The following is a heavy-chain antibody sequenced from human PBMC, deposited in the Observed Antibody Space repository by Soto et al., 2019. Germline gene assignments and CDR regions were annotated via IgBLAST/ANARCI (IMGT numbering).Heavy chain of an antibody. CDR3: ARQWDYNSGWYGGQYYLDY. J-gene: IGHJ4*02. CDR1: GYTFTRYG. V-gene: IGHV1-18*04. CDR2: IGGYNGRT. D-gene: IGHD6-19*01. Sequence: QVQLVQSGAEVKKPGASVKVSCKASGYTFTRYGLTWVRQAPGQGLEWMGWIGGYNGRTNYAQKIQGRVTMTTDTPTSTAYMELRSLRSDDTAVYYCARQWDYNSGWYGGQYYLDYWGQGTLVTVSS.